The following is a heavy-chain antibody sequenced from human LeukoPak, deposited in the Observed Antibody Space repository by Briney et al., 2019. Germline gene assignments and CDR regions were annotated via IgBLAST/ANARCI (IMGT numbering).Heavy chain of an antibody. V-gene: IGHV3-21*01. Sequence: GGSLRLSCAASGFTFNNYAMHWVRQAPGKGLEWVSSISSSSSYIYYADSVKGRFTISRDNAKNSLYLQMNSLRAEDTAVYYCAREIVVPAVYYYYGMDVWGQGTTVTVSS. J-gene: IGHJ6*02. D-gene: IGHD2-2*01. CDR1: GFTFNNYA. CDR2: ISSSSSYI. CDR3: AREIVVPAVYYYYGMDV.